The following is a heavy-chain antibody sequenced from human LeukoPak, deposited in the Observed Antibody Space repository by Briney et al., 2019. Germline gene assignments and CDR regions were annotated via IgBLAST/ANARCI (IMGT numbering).Heavy chain of an antibody. Sequence: GRSLRLSCAASGFTFSSYAMHWVRQAPGKGLEWVAVIWYDGSNKYYADSVKGRFTISRDNSKNTLYLQMNSLRAEDTAVYYCARDSGDYFDYWGQGTLVTVSS. J-gene: IGHJ4*02. CDR3: ARDSGDYFDY. CDR2: IWYDGSNK. V-gene: IGHV3-33*08. D-gene: IGHD6-19*01. CDR1: GFTFSSYA.